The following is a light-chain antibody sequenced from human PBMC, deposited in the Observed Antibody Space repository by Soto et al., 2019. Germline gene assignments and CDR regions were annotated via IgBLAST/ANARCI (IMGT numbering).Light chain of an antibody. CDR2: WGS. J-gene: IGKJ1*01. Sequence: DIVVTQSPLSLPVTPGEPASISCRSSQSLLQSNGYNYLHWYLQKPGQSPQLLIYWGSNRASGVPDRFSGSGSGTDFTLKISRVEAEDVGIYYCMQALQLPRTFGQGTKVELK. V-gene: IGKV2-28*01. CDR3: MQALQLPRT. CDR1: QSLLQSNGYNY.